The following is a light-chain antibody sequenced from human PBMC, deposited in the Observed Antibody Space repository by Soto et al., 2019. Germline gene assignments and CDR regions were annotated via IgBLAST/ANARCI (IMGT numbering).Light chain of an antibody. J-gene: IGKJ3*01. Sequence: DIQMTQSPSSLSASVGDRVTITCRASQSIRTHFNWYLQKEGKAPELLIYAASTLQTGVPSRFSGSGSGTDFTLTINSLQPEDFGTHYCQQSYSPPWTFGPGTKVDVK. CDR3: QQSYSPPWT. CDR1: QSIRTH. CDR2: AAS. V-gene: IGKV1-39*01.